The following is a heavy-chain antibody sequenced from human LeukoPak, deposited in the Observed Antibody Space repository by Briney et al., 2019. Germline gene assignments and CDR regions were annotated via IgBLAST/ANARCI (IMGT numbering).Heavy chain of an antibody. J-gene: IGHJ4*02. D-gene: IGHD2-15*01. CDR1: GFTFSSYA. Sequence: PGGSLRLSCAASGFTFSSYAMHWVRQAPGKGLEWVAVISYDGSNKYYADSVKGRFTISRGNSKNTLYLQMNSLRAEDTAVYYCARDYSWDIVVVVAATHFDYWGQGTLVTVSS. V-gene: IGHV3-30*04. CDR3: ARDYSWDIVVVVAATHFDY. CDR2: ISYDGSNK.